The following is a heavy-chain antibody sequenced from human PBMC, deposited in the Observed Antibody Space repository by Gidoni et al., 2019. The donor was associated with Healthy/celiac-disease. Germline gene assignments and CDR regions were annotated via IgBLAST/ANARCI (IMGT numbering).Heavy chain of an antibody. CDR3: ARDGWAYGSGFDC. Sequence: LTCAVSGGSISSSNWWSWVRQPPGKGLEWIGEIYHSGSTNYNPSLKSRVTISVDKSKNQFSLKLSSVTAADTAVYYCARDGWAYGSGFDCWGQGTLVTVSS. V-gene: IGHV4-4*02. CDR2: IYHSGST. D-gene: IGHD3-10*01. J-gene: IGHJ4*02. CDR1: GGSISSSNW.